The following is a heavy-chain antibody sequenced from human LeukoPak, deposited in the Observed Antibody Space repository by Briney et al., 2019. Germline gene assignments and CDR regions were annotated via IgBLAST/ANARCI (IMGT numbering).Heavy chain of an antibody. V-gene: IGHV4-38-2*02. D-gene: IGHD7-27*01. CDR3: ASRKLGNDY. CDR1: DYSISSGYY. Sequence: SETLSLTCSVSDYSISSGYYWGWIRQPPGKGLEWIGSMYHSGDTYYNPSLRSRVTISVDTSKNQFSLKLTSVTAADTAVYYCASRKLGNDYWGQGTLVTVSS. J-gene: IGHJ4*02. CDR2: MYHSGDT.